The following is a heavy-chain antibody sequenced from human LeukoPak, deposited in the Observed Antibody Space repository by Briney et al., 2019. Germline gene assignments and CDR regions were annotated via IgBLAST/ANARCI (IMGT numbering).Heavy chain of an antibody. CDR3: TGLNFDY. Sequence: GGSLRLSCAASGLTFSNAWMSWVRQAPGKGLVWVGRIKSKIDGGTTEYAAPVKGRFTISTDDSKNTLYLQMNSLKTEDTAVYYCTGLNFDYWGQGTLVTVSS. V-gene: IGHV3-15*01. CDR2: IKSKIDGGTT. J-gene: IGHJ4*02. CDR1: GLTFSNAW. D-gene: IGHD3/OR15-3a*01.